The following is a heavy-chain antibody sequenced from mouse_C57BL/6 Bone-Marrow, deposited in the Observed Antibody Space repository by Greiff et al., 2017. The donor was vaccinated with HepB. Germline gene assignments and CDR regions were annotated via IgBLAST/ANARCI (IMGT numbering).Heavy chain of an antibody. CDR3: ARILLRDYYAMDY. CDR1: GYSFTSYY. Sequence: VQLQQSGPELVKPGASVKISCKASGYSFTSYYIHWVKQRPGQGLEWIGWIYPGSGNTKYNEKFKGKATLTADTSSSTAYMQLSSLTSEDSAVYYCARILLRDYYAMDYWGQGTSVTVSS. CDR2: IYPGSGNT. V-gene: IGHV1-66*01. D-gene: IGHD1-1*01. J-gene: IGHJ4*01.